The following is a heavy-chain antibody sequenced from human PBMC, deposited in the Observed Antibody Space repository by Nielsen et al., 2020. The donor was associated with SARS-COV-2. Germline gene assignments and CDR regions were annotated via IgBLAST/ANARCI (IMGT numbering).Heavy chain of an antibody. CDR3: AKEISGQDIVVVPAALFDY. J-gene: IGHJ4*02. CDR1: GFTFSNYW. D-gene: IGHD2-2*01. V-gene: IGHV3-7*03. CDR2: IKQDGSEK. Sequence: GGSLRLSCAASGFTFSNYWMSWVRQAPGKGLEWVANIKQDGSEKYYVDSVKGRFTISRDNAKNSLYLQMNSLRAEDTAVYYCAKEISGQDIVVVPAALFDYWGQGTLVTVSS.